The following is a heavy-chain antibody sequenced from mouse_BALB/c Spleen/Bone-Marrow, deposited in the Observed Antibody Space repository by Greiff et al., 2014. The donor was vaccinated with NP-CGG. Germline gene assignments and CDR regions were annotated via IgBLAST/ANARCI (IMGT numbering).Heavy chain of an antibody. CDR3: ESGRSLTVSTIAY. J-gene: IGHJ2*01. CDR2: IYPGDGDI. CDR1: GYAFSSYW. Sequence: VQLQQSGAELVRPGSSVKISCKASGYAFSSYWMNWVKQRPGQGLEWIGQIYPGDGDINFNGNFKDKATLTTDKSSTTAYMQLIRLTSVASEVYFCESGRSLTVSTIAYWGQGTPLTVSS. D-gene: IGHD4-1*01. V-gene: IGHV1-80*01.